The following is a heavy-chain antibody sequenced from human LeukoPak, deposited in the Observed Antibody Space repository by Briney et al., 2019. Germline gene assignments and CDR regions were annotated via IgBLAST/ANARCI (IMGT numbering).Heavy chain of an antibody. CDR3: ARVWGTTGYFDY. CDR1: GYTFTSYY. V-gene: IGHV1-46*01. D-gene: IGHD4-17*01. CDR2: INPSGGST. Sequence: ASVKDSCKASGYTFTSYYMHWVRQAPGQGLEWMGIINPSGGSTSYAQKLQGRVTMTRDTSTSTVYMELSSLRSEDRAVYYCARVWGTTGYFDYWGQGTLVTVSS. J-gene: IGHJ4*02.